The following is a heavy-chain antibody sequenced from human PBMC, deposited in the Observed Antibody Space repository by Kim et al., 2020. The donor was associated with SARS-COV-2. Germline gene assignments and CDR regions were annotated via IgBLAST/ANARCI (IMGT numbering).Heavy chain of an antibody. D-gene: IGHD3-16*01. V-gene: IGHV5-51*01. CDR3: ARWGNWFDP. CDR2: DT. J-gene: IGHJ5*02. Sequence: DTRYGPSFQGQVTIPADKSISTAYVQWSSLKASDTAMYYCARWGNWFDPWGQGTLVTVSS.